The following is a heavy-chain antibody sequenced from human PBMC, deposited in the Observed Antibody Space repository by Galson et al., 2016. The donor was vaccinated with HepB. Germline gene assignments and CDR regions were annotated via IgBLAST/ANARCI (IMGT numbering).Heavy chain of an antibody. D-gene: IGHD3-16*01. CDR1: GGPFSGFF. V-gene: IGHV4-34*12. CDR3: ARAVTYYVDY. J-gene: IGHJ4*02. CDR2: IFHNGET. Sequence: SETLSLTCAVYGGPFSGFFWTWIRQAPGKGLEWIGEIFHNGETYYNPSVESRVTISIDTSKNLFSLELRSLVAADTAVYYCARAVTYYVDYWGQGALVTVSS.